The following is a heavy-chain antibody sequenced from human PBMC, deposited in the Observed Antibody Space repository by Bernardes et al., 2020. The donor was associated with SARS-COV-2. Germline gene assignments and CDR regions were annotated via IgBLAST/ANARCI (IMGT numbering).Heavy chain of an antibody. CDR2: ITDSGDST. V-gene: IGHV3-23*01. D-gene: IGHD1-26*01. J-gene: IGHJ4*02. Sequence: KGLEWVSTITDSGDSTYYADSVKGRFTISRDNSKDRLYLQMNSLRAEDTAVYFCAKRRVEWELLHYFDSWGQGTLVTVSS. CDR3: AKRRVEWELLHYFDS.